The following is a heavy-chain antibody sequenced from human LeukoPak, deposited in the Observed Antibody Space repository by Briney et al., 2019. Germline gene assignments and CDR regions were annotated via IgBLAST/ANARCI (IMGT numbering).Heavy chain of an antibody. V-gene: IGHV3-23*01. D-gene: IGHD3-10*01. CDR2: ISGSGSST. J-gene: IGHJ4*02. CDR1: GFTFSNYA. Sequence: GGSLRLSCAASGFTFSNYAMTWVRQAPGKGLEWVSGISGSGSSTYYADSVKGRFTLSRDYPKNTLYLQMNSLRAEDTAVYYCAREWFGELSFAYWGQGTLVTVSS. CDR3: AREWFGELSFAY.